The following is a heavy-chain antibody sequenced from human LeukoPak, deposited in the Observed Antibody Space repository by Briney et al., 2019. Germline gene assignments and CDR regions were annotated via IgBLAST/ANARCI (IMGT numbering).Heavy chain of an antibody. D-gene: IGHD2-8*01. CDR1: GGPMRSYY. CDR2: IYWSGST. J-gene: IGHJ4*02. Sequence: SETLSLTCTVSGGPMRSYYWSWIRQPPGKGLEWIGYIYWSGSTNYNPSLKSRVSMSVDTSKNQFSLKLSSVTAADTAVCYCARVVMVFAPYFDSWGQGTLVTVSS. CDR3: ARVVMVFAPYFDS. V-gene: IGHV4-59*01.